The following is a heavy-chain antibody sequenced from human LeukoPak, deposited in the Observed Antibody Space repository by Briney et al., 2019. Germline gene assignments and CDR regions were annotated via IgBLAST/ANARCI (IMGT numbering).Heavy chain of an antibody. CDR3: AKGSSGSWKGDAFDI. CDR2: IWSDGSNK. D-gene: IGHD1-26*01. V-gene: IGHV3-30*02. CDR1: GSTFSSYG. J-gene: IGHJ3*02. Sequence: GGSLRLSCSASGSTFSSYGMHWVRQAPGKGLEWVANIWSDGSNKYYADSVKGRFTISRGNSKNTLYLQMNSLRAEDTAVYYCAKGSSGSWKGDAFDIWGQGTTVTVSS.